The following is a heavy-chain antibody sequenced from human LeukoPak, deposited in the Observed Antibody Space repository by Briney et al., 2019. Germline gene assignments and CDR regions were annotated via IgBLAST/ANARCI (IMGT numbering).Heavy chain of an antibody. CDR1: GFTFSNYE. CDR3: AREYPDNGDGWGY. J-gene: IGHJ4*02. Sequence: GGSLRLSCAASGFTFSNYEMIWVRQAPGKGLEWISYISGSGGIMFYADSVKGRFTISRDNAKNSVYLQMSSLKAEDTAVYYCAREYPDNGDGWGYWGQGTLVTVSS. CDR2: ISGSGGIM. D-gene: IGHD1-1*01. V-gene: IGHV3-48*03.